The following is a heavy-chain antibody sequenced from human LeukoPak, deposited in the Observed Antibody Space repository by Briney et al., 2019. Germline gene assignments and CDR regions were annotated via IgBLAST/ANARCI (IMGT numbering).Heavy chain of an antibody. CDR3: AKLGSGGWYDY. CDR2: IDSSGGYM. CDR1: GFTFNTYS. Sequence: GGSLRLSCEASGFTFNTYSMNWARQAPGKGLEWVSSIDSSGGYMFYADSVKGRFIISRDNAKNSLYLQMNSLRAEDMALYYCAKLGSGGWYDYWGQGTLVTVSS. V-gene: IGHV3-21*04. D-gene: IGHD6-19*01. J-gene: IGHJ4*02.